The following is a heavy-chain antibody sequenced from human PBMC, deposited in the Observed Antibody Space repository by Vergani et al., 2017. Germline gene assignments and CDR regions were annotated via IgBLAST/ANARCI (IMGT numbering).Heavy chain of an antibody. D-gene: IGHD3-16*01. V-gene: IGHV4-59*01. CDR3: ARDTFHFDSENYDDVFDS. CDR1: GGSITNNF. J-gene: IGHJ3*02. CDR2: IHHSGAT. Sequence: QVQLQESGPGLVKPSETLSLTCTVSGGSITNNFWSWIRRPPGKGLEWIGYIHHSGATNSKSSLRSRVSISIGTSKSSFSLRLSSVTTADTAMYYCARDTFHFDSENYDDVFDSWGKGTMVIVSS.